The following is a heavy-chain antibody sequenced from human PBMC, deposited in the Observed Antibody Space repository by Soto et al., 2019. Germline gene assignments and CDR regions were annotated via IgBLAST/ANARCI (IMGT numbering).Heavy chain of an antibody. CDR3: AKHLSNGSPDY. J-gene: IGHJ4*02. V-gene: IGHV3-23*01. Sequence: GGSLRLSCAASGFTFSSYAMSWVRQAPGKGLEWVSLISGSGGGTCYADSVKGRFTISRDNSKNTLYLQMNSLRAEDTAVFYCAKHLSNGSPDYWGQGALVTVSS. CDR2: ISGSGGGT. D-gene: IGHD2-15*01. CDR1: GFTFSSYA.